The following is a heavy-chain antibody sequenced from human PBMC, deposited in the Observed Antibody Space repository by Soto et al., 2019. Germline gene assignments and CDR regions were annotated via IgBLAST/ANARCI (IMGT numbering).Heavy chain of an antibody. V-gene: IGHV3-7*01. D-gene: IGHD3-3*01. CDR2: INQDGSVS. J-gene: IGHJ4*02. CDR3: ARGQPPLFY. Sequence: EVQLVESGGGLVQPGGSLRLSCIASGFTFSGHWMHWVRQAPGKGLEWVANINQDGSVSDSVGSVKGRFTISRDNAKNSLFLQMNSLRAEDTAVNYCARGQPPLFYWGQVALVTVSS. CDR1: GFTFSGHW.